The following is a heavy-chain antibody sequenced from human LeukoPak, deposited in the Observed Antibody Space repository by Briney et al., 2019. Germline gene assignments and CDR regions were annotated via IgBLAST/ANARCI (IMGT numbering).Heavy chain of an antibody. CDR2: VYPEDGET. Sequence: ASVKVSCKVSGYTFTDYYMHWVQQAPGKGLEWMGLVYPEDGETIYAEKFQGRVTITADTSTDTAYMELSSLRSEDTAVYYCATDFVVVVAATTRTLDYWGQGTLVTVSS. CDR1: GYTFTDYY. V-gene: IGHV1-69-2*01. J-gene: IGHJ4*02. D-gene: IGHD2-15*01. CDR3: ATDFVVVVAATTRTLDY.